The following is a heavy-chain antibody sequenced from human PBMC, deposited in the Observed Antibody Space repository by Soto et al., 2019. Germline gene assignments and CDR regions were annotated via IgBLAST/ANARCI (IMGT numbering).Heavy chain of an antibody. CDR1: GFTFSSYA. V-gene: IGHV3-23*01. J-gene: IGHJ3*02. CDR2: ISGSGGST. Sequence: GGSLRLSCAASGFTFSSYAMSWVRQAPGKGLEWVSAISGSGGSTYYADSVKGRFTISRDNSKNTLYLQMNSLRAEDTAVYYCAKDLRKWLPIFHGSGGSHGAFDIWGQGTMVTVSS. D-gene: IGHD3-10*01. CDR3: AKDLRKWLPIFHGSGGSHGAFDI.